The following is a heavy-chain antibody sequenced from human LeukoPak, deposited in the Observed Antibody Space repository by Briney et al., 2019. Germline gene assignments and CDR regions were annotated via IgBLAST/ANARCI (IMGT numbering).Heavy chain of an antibody. CDR1: GFTFSSYA. J-gene: IGHJ6*03. CDR3: ARVSGLNQEVVPAAIRYDYMDV. CDR2: ISYDGSNK. V-gene: IGHV3-30-3*01. Sequence: GGSLRLSCAASGFTFSSYAMHWVRQAPGKGLEWVAVISYDGSNKYYADSVKGRFTISRDNSKNTLYLQMNSLRAEDTAVYYCARVSGLNQEVVPAAIRYDYMDVWGKGTTVTVSS. D-gene: IGHD2-2*02.